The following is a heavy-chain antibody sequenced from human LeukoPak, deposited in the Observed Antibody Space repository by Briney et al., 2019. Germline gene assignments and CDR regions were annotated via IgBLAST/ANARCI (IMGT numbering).Heavy chain of an antibody. Sequence: SETLSLTCTVSGGSISGYYWSWIRQPPGKGLEWIGYIYYSGSTNYNPSLKSRVTISVDTSKNQFSLKLSSVTAADTAVYYCARYVLLEPLNYYYGMDVWGQGTTVTVSS. CDR2: IYYSGST. CDR3: ARYVLLEPLNYYYGMDV. D-gene: IGHD3-10*01. V-gene: IGHV4-59*08. CDR1: GGSISGYY. J-gene: IGHJ6*02.